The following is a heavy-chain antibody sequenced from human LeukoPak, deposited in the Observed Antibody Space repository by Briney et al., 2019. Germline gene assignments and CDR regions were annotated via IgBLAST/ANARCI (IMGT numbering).Heavy chain of an antibody. D-gene: IGHD2/OR15-2a*01. V-gene: IGHV3-33*01. Sequence: GGSLRLSCAASGFTFSSYGMHWVRQAPGKGLEWVAVIWYDGRNKYYPDSVQGRFTISRDNSKNTLYLQVNSLRAEDAAVYYCARYRSMSGWYIDLWGRGTLVTVSS. J-gene: IGHJ2*01. CDR1: GFTFSSYG. CDR3: ARYRSMSGWYIDL. CDR2: IWYDGRNK.